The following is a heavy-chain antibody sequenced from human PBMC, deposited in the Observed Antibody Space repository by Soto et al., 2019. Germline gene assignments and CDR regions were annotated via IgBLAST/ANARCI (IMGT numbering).Heavy chain of an antibody. D-gene: IGHD3-9*01. V-gene: IGHV3-30*18. CDR1: GFTFTSYG. J-gene: IGHJ4*02. CDR2: ISSDGRNK. Sequence: GGSLRLSCAASGFTFTSYGMHWVRQAPGKGLEWVAVISSDGRNKYYSDSVKGRFTISRDVSKNTVFLHMDSLSAEDTAVYYCAKEGDFYDISTGYFGSKAYFDHWGQGTLVTVSS. CDR3: AKEGDFYDISTGYFGSKAYFDH.